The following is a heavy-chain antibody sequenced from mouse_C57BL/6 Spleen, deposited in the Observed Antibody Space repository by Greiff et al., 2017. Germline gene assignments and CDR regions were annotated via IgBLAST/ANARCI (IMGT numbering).Heavy chain of an antibody. J-gene: IGHJ2*01. Sequence: EVQRVESGEGLVKPGGSLKLSCAASGFTFSSYAMSWVRQTPEKRLEWVAYISSGGDYIYYADTVKGRFTISRDNARNTLYLQMSSLKSEDTAMYYCTRESSSGYFDYWGQGTTLTVSS. CDR1: GFTFSSYA. D-gene: IGHD3-2*02. V-gene: IGHV5-9-1*02. CDR3: TRESSSGYFDY. CDR2: ISSGGDYI.